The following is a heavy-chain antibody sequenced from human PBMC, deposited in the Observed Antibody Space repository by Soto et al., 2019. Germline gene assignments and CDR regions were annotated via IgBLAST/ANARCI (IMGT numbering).Heavy chain of an antibody. Sequence: PWGSLRLSCAASGFTFSSYAMSWVRQAPGKGLEWVSAISSSGGTIYYADSVKGRFTISRDNAKNSLYLQMNSLRAEDTAVYYCARSSSWIQLWFSIDYWGQGTLVTVSS. CDR1: GFTFSSYA. V-gene: IGHV3-23*01. J-gene: IGHJ4*02. CDR3: ARSSSWIQLWFSIDY. CDR2: ISSSGGTI. D-gene: IGHD5-18*01.